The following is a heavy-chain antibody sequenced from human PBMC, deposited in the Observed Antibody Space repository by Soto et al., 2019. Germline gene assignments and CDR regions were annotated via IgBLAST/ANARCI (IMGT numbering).Heavy chain of an antibody. V-gene: IGHV3-33*01. CDR2: IWYDGSNK. D-gene: IGHD6-13*01. J-gene: IGHJ4*02. CDR3: ARDEAAALDY. Sequence: QVQLVESGGGVVQPGRSLRLSCAASGFTFSSYGMHWVRQAPGKGLEWVAVIWYDGSNKYYADSVKGRFIISRDNSKNTLYLQMNSLRAEDTAVYYCARDEAAALDYWGQGTLVTVSS. CDR1: GFTFSSYG.